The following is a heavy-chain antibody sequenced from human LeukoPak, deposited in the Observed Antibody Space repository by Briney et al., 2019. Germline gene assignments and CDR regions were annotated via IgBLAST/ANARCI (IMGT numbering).Heavy chain of an antibody. V-gene: IGHV7-4-1*02. CDR3: AREGGSSWYDFDY. Sequence: VASVKVSCKASGYTFTSYGISWVRQAPGQGLEWMGWINTNTGNPTYAQGFTGRFVFSLDTSVSTAYLQISSLKAEDTAVYYCAREGGSSWYDFDYWGQGTLVTVSS. D-gene: IGHD6-13*01. CDR2: INTNTGNP. CDR1: GYTFTSYG. J-gene: IGHJ4*02.